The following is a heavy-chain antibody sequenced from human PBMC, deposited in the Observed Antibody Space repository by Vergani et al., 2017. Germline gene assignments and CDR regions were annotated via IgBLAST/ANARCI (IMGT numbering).Heavy chain of an antibody. Sequence: QVQLQESGPGLVKPSETLSLTCTVSGGSISSYYWSWIRQPPGKGLEWIGSIYYSGSTYYNPSLKSRVTISVDTSKNQFSLKLSSVTAADTAVYYCARGYCSSTSCSGFDPWGQGTLVTVSS. J-gene: IGHJ5*02. CDR1: GGSISSYY. V-gene: IGHV4-59*05. CDR2: IYYSGST. D-gene: IGHD2-2*01. CDR3: ARGYCSSTSCSGFDP.